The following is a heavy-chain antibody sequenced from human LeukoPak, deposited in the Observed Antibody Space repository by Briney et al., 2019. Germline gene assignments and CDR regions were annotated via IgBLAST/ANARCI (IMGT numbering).Heavy chain of an antibody. CDR2: ISSSGSTI. CDR3: ARVSAGAKGGY. CDR1: GFTFSSYE. J-gene: IGHJ4*02. V-gene: IGHV3-48*03. Sequence: PGGSLRLSCAASGFTFSSYEMNWVRQAPGKWLEWVSYISSSGSTIYYADSVKGRFTISRDNAKNSLYLQMNSLRAEDTAVYYCARVSAGAKGGYWGQGTLVTVSS. D-gene: IGHD1-26*01.